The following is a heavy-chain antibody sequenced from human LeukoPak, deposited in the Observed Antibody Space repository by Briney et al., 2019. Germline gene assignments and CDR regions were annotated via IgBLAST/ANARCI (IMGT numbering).Heavy chain of an antibody. CDR3: AKETYYYDSSGYPRAVGMDV. V-gene: IGHV3-9*01. CDR2: ISWNSGSI. CDR1: GFTFSSYA. J-gene: IGHJ6*02. Sequence: LSGGSLRLSCAASGFTFSSYAMSWVRQAPGKGLEWVSGISWNSGSIGYADSVKGRFTISRDNAKNSLYLQMNSLRAEDTALYYCAKETYYYDSSGYPRAVGMDVWGQGTTVTVSS. D-gene: IGHD3-22*01.